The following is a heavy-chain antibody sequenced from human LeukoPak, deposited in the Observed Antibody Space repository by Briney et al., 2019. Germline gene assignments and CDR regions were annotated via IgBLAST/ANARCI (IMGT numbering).Heavy chain of an antibody. CDR2: ISYDGSNK. V-gene: IGHV3-30*04. CDR1: GFTFRSYA. Sequence: PGRSLRLSCAASGFTFRSYAMHWVRQAPGKGLEWEATISYDGSNKKYADSVKGRFTISRDNSKNTLYLQVNSLRAEDTAVYYCARGVRIAVAGNIDYWGQGTLVTVSS. CDR3: ARGVRIAVAGNIDY. D-gene: IGHD6-19*01. J-gene: IGHJ4*02.